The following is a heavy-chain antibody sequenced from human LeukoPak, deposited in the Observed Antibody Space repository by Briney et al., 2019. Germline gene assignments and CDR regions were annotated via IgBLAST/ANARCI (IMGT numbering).Heavy chain of an antibody. CDR1: GFTFRSYA. CDR2: ISGSGGST. Sequence: GGSLRLSCAASGFTFRSYAMSWVRQAPGKGLEWVSAISGSGGSTYYADSVKGRFTISRDNSKNTLYLQMNSLRAEDTAVYYCAKGGIVVVIPDAFDIWGQGTMVTVSS. CDR3: AKGGIVVVIPDAFDI. V-gene: IGHV3-23*01. D-gene: IGHD3-22*01. J-gene: IGHJ3*02.